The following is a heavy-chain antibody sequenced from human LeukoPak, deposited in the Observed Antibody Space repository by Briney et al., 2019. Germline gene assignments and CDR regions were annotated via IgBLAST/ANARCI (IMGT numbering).Heavy chain of an antibody. V-gene: IGHV1-2*02. CDR3: ARGRILRFNWFDP. J-gene: IGHJ5*02. Sequence: GASVKVSCKASGYTFTGYYMHWVRQAPGQGLEWMGWINPNGGGTNYAQKFQGRVTMTRDTSISTAYMELSRLRSDDTAVYYCARGRILRFNWFDPWGQGTLVTVSS. D-gene: IGHD2-21*01. CDR1: GYTFTGYY. CDR2: INPNGGGT.